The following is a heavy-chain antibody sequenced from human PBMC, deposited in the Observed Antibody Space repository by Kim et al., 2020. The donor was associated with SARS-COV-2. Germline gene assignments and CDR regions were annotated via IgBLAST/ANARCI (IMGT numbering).Heavy chain of an antibody. Sequence: SETLSLTCTVSGGSISSSSYYWGWIRQPPGKGLEWIGSIYYSGSTYYNPSLKSRVTISVDTSKNQFSLKLSSVTAADTAVYYCARHAIITMVRGVPFDYWGQGTLVTVSS. CDR3: ARHAIITMVRGVPFDY. V-gene: IGHV4-39*01. CDR2: IYYSGST. J-gene: IGHJ4*02. D-gene: IGHD3-10*01. CDR1: GGSISSSSYY.